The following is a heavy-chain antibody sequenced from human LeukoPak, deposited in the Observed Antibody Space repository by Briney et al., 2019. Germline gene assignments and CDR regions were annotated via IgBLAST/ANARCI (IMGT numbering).Heavy chain of an antibody. CDR3: ARDMSWSLGY. CDR1: GFTVSSNS. Sequence: GGSLRLSCAASGFTVSSNSMSWVRQAPGKGLEWVSVIYSGGSTYYADSVKGRFTISRDNSKNTLYLQMNSLRAEDTAAYYRARDMSWSLGYWGQGTLVTVSS. J-gene: IGHJ4*02. D-gene: IGHD7-27*01. CDR2: IYSGGST. V-gene: IGHV3-66*01.